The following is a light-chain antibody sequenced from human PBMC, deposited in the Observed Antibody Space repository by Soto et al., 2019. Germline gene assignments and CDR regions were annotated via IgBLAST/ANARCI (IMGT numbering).Light chain of an antibody. V-gene: IGKV1-27*01. CDR1: QGISNY. CDR2: GAS. J-gene: IGKJ1*01. CDR3: QKYNSAPWT. Sequence: DIQMTQSPSSLSASVGDRVTITCRASQGISNYLAWYQEKPGKVPKLLIYGASTLQSGVPSRFSGSVSGTDFTLTISSLQPEDVATYYCQKYNSAPWTFGQGTKVEIK.